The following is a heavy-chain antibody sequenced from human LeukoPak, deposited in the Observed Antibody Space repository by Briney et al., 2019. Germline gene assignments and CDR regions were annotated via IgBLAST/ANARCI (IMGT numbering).Heavy chain of an antibody. V-gene: IGHV3-33*01. CDR2: IWDDGSDK. CDR1: GFTFSSYG. Sequence: GGSLRLSCAASGFTFSSYGMHWVRQAPGKGLEWVAFIWDDGSDKYYADSVKGRFTISRDNSKNSLYLQMNSLRAEDTAVYYCARDQGGVGYWGQGTLVTVSS. J-gene: IGHJ4*02. CDR3: ARDQGGVGY. D-gene: IGHD3-16*01.